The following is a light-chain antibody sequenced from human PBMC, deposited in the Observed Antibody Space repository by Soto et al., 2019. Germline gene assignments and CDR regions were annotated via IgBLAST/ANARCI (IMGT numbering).Light chain of an antibody. V-gene: IGLV2-14*01. CDR3: SPYTSSSVV. CDR1: SSDVGGYNY. J-gene: IGLJ2*01. CDR2: EVS. Sequence: QSALTQPASVSGSPGQSITISCTGTSSDVGGYNYVSWYQQHPGKAPKLLIYEVSNRPSGVSNRFSGSKSGNTASLTISGLQAEDEADYYCSPYTSSSVVFGGVTKLTVL.